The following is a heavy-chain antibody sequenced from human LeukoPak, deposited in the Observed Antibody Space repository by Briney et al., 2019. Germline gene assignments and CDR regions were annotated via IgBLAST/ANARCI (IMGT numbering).Heavy chain of an antibody. CDR1: GFTFSSYS. D-gene: IGHD6-6*01. Sequence: GGSLRLSCAASGFTFSSYSMNWVRQAPGKGLEWVSSISSSSSYIYYADSVKGRFTISRDNAKNSLYLQMNSLRAEDTAVYYCARDLRYSSSSIYMDVWGKGTTVTVSS. J-gene: IGHJ6*03. CDR3: ARDLRYSSSSIYMDV. CDR2: ISSSSSYI. V-gene: IGHV3-21*01.